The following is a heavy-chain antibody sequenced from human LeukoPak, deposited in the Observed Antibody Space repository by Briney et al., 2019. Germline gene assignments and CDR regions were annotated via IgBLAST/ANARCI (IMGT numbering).Heavy chain of an antibody. D-gene: IGHD3-10*01. CDR1: GVSISSDDYF. Sequence: SETLSLTCTVSGVSISSDDYFWGWIRQSPGKGLEWIASVSYSGTVYYNPSLESRVTISLDTSKNQFSLTMNSVTAADTALYYCARGGYYGSGNDFRFDPWGQGTLVTVSS. CDR3: ARGGYYGSGNDFRFDP. J-gene: IGHJ5*02. V-gene: IGHV4-39*07. CDR2: VSYSGTV.